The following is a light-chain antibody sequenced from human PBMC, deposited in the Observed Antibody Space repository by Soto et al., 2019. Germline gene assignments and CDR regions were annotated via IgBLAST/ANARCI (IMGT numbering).Light chain of an antibody. CDR2: GAS. CDR1: QSVSSN. Sequence: PRERATLSCRASQSVSSNLAWYQQKPGQAPRLLIYGASTRATGIPARFSGSGSGTEFTLTISSLQSEDFAVYYCQQYTNWPRTFGQGTKV. V-gene: IGKV3-15*01. CDR3: QQYTNWPRT. J-gene: IGKJ1*01.